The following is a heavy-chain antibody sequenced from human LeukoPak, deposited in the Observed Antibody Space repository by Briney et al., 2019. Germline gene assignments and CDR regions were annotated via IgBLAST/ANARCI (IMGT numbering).Heavy chain of an antibody. V-gene: IGHV3-11*05. CDR1: GFTFSDYY. D-gene: IGHD4-17*01. CDR2: ISGSGHYT. CDR3: ARGGVNAVTTAVDY. Sequence: GGSLRLSCAASGFTFSDYYMSWIRQAPGKGLEWVSYISGSGHYTYSADSVKGRFTTSRDNGRNSVMLQMNSLTAEDTAVYYCARGGVNAVTTAVDYWGQGIQVTVSS. J-gene: IGHJ4*02.